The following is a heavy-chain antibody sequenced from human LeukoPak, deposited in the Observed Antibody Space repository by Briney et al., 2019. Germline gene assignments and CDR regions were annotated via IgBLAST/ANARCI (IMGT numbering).Heavy chain of an antibody. J-gene: IGHJ4*02. Sequence: GESLKISCKGSGYSFTSYWIGWVRQMPGKGLEWMGIIYPGDSDARYSPSFQGQVTISADKSISTAYLQWSSLKASDTAMYYCARHGDIVATYCDYWGQGTLVTVSS. CDR3: ARHGDIVATYCDY. CDR2: IYPGDSDA. D-gene: IGHD5-12*01. CDR1: GYSFTSYW. V-gene: IGHV5-51*01.